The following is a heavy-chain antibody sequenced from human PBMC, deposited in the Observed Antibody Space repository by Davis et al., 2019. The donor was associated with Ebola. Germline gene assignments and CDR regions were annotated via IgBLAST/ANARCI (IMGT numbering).Heavy chain of an antibody. J-gene: IGHJ4*02. V-gene: IGHV1-46*01. CDR3: ARDSGDSSSWRHWKSLDY. CDR2: INPSGGST. Sequence: ASVKVSCKASGYTFTSYYMHWVRQAPGQGLEWMGIINPSGGSTSYAQKFQGRVTMTRDTSTSTVYMELSSLRSEDTAVYYCARDSGDSSSWRHWKSLDYWGQGTLVTVSS. D-gene: IGHD6-13*01. CDR1: GYTFTSYY.